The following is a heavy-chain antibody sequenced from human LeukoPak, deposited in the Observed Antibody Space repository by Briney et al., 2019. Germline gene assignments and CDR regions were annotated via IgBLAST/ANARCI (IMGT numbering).Heavy chain of an antibody. V-gene: IGHV1-58*02. D-gene: IGHD6-19*01. J-gene: IGHJ4*02. CDR3: ARQQWLDGAYYFDY. CDR1: GFTFTSSA. Sequence: ASVKVSCKASGFTFTSSAMQWVRQARGQRLEWIGWIVVGSGNTNYAQKFQERVTITRDMSTSTAYMELSSLRSEDTAVYYCARQQWLDGAYYFDYWGQGTLVTVSS. CDR2: IVVGSGNT.